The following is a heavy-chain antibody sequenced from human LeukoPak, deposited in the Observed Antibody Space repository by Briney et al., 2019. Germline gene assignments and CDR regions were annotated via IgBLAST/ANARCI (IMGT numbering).Heavy chain of an antibody. Sequence: SETLSLTCTVSGGSISSSSYYWGWIRQPPGKGLEWIGSIYYSGSTYYNPSLKSRVTISVDTSKNQFSLKLSSVTAADTAAYYCASQGSAIFDYWGQGTLVTVSS. CDR3: ASQGSAIFDY. CDR1: GGSISSSSYY. CDR2: IYYSGST. J-gene: IGHJ4*02. V-gene: IGHV4-39*01.